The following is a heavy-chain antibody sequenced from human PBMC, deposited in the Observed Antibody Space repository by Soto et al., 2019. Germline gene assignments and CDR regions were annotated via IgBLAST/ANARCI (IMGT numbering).Heavy chain of an antibody. CDR3: ARGSSTTVTTYWFDP. D-gene: IGHD4-17*01. J-gene: IGHJ5*02. Sequence: SVKVSCKASGGTFSSYAISWVRQAPGQGLEWMGGIIPIFGTANYAQKFQGRVTITADESTSTAYMELSSLRSEDTAVHYCARGSSTTVTTYWFDPWRQGTLVTVSS. CDR1: GGTFSSYA. V-gene: IGHV1-69*13. CDR2: IIPIFGTA.